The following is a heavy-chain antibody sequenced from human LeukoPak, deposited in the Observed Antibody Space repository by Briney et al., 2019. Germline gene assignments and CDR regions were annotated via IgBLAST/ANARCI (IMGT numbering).Heavy chain of an antibody. J-gene: IGHJ5*02. Sequence: GGSLRLSCAASGFTFSSYELNWVRQSPGKGLEWISYISSSGSTLYYADSVKGRFTISRDDAKNSLYLQMNSLRAEDTAVYYCARLRSDNWFDPWGQGTLVTVSP. D-gene: IGHD6-25*01. CDR2: ISSSGSTL. CDR1: GFTFSSYE. V-gene: IGHV3-48*03. CDR3: ARLRSDNWFDP.